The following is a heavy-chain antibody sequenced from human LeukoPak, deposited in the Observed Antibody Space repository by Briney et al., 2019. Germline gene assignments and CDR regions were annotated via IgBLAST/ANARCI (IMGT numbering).Heavy chain of an antibody. CDR3: ARDKGRWLQFLYFDY. CDR2: ISYDGSNK. CDR1: GFTFSSYA. J-gene: IGHJ4*02. V-gene: IGHV3-30-3*01. Sequence: GGSLRLSCAASGFTFSSYAMHWVRQAPGKGLEWVAVISYDGSNKYYADSAKGRFTISRDNSKNTLYLQMNSLRAEDTAVYYCARDKGRWLQFLYFDYWGQGTLVTVSS. D-gene: IGHD5-24*01.